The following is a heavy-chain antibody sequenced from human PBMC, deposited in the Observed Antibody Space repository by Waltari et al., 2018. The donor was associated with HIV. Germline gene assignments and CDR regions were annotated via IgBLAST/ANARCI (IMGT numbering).Heavy chain of an antibody. V-gene: IGHV2-70*15. CDR3: ARALTGSEAFDS. CDR2: IDWDDDK. Sequence: QVTLRESGPALVKSTQPLTLTCSFSGFSLTTSGMCVSWIRQTPGKALEWLARIDWDDDKYYTTSLGTRLTVSKDTSRNQVILTMKNVDPEDTGTYYCARALTGSEAFDSWGQGTTVTVSS. J-gene: IGHJ3*01. D-gene: IGHD7-27*01. CDR1: GFSLTTSGMC.